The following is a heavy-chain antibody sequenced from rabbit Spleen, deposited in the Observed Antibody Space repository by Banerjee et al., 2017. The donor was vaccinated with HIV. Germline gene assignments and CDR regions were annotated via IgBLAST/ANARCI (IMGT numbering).Heavy chain of an antibody. CDR1: GFSFNSDYD. CDR3: ARDTSSSFSSYGMDL. V-gene: IGHV1S40*01. Sequence: QSLEESGGGLVKPGASLTLTCKASGFSFNSDYDMCWVRQAPGKGLEWVACAYAGSSGSTYSATWAKGRFTISKTSSTTVTLQMTSLTAADTATYFCARDTSSSFSSYGMDLWGQGTLVTVS. J-gene: IGHJ6*01. CDR2: AYAGSSGST. D-gene: IGHD1-1*01.